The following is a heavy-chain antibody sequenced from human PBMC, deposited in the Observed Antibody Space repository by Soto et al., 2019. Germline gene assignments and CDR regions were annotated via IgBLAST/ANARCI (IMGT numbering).Heavy chain of an antibody. J-gene: IGHJ4*02. V-gene: IGHV1-18*01. CDR3: AMADYGDDDY. D-gene: IGHD4-17*01. Sequence: QLQLVQSGAEAKKPGASVKVSCKASGYTFPTSTISWVRQAPGQGLEWMGWIKAYSGNTNYAQKLQGRVTMTTDTSTNTAYMELRSQTTDYTAIYYWAMADYGDDDYWGQGTLVTVSS. CDR1: GYTFPTST. CDR2: IKAYSGNT.